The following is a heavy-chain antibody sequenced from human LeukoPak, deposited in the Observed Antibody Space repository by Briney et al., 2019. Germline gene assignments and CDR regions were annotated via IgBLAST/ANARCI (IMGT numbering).Heavy chain of an antibody. Sequence: SETLSLTCTVSGGSISSYSWSWMRQPAGKGLEWIGRIYPRESPNYNPSLKSRVIMSVDKSKNQFSLKLSSVTAADTAVYYCARTYGSSGLGYFDLWGRGTLVTVSS. CDR1: GGSISSYS. D-gene: IGHD6-13*01. CDR3: ARTYGSSGLGYFDL. V-gene: IGHV4-4*07. J-gene: IGHJ2*01. CDR2: IYPRESP.